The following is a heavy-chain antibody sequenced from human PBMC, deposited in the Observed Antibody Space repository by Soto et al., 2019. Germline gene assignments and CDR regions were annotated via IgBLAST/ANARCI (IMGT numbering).Heavy chain of an antibody. J-gene: IGHJ3*02. Sequence: GASVKVSCKVSRYTLTELSMHWVRQAHGKGLEWMGGFDPEDGETIYAQKFQGRVTMTEDTSTDTAYMELSSLRSEDTAVYYCATDRPAFNCSSTSCYAFDIWGQGTMVTVSS. CDR3: ATDRPAFNCSSTSCYAFDI. D-gene: IGHD2-2*01. CDR1: RYTLTELS. V-gene: IGHV1-24*01. CDR2: FDPEDGET.